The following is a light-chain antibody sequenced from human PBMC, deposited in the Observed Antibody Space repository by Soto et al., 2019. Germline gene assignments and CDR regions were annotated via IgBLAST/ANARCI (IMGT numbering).Light chain of an antibody. J-gene: IGKJ1*01. Sequence: DGALSLSPLALPVTLGQPASISFRSSQSLGQSDGNSYLSWFQQRPGQAPRRLIYKVSNWDSGVPDRFSGSGSGTDFTLNISRVEAEDVGLYYCTHSTYPPWTFAQRTKVAI. V-gene: IGKV2-30*02. CDR1: QSLGQSDGNSY. CDR3: THSTYPPWT. CDR2: KVS.